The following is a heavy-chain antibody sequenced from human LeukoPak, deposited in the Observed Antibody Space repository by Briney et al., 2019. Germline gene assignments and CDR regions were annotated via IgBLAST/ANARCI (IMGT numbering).Heavy chain of an antibody. Sequence: GESLKISCKGSGYSFTSYWIGWVRQMPGKGLEWMGIINPGDSDTRYSPSFQGQVTISADKSISTAYLQWSSLKASDTAMYYCARQEGYCSSTSCYVVRYFDYWGQGTLVTVSS. J-gene: IGHJ4*02. CDR3: ARQEGYCSSTSCYVVRYFDY. CDR1: GYSFTSYW. D-gene: IGHD2-2*01. V-gene: IGHV5-51*01. CDR2: INPGDSDT.